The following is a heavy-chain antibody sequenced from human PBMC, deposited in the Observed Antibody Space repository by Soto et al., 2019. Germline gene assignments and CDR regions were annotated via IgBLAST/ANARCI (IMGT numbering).Heavy chain of an antibody. CDR2: IYYSGST. D-gene: IGHD3-3*01. Sequence: SETLSLTCTVSGGSISSGDYYWSWIRQPPGKGLEWIGYIYYSGSTYYNPSLKSRVTISVDTSKNQFSLKLSSVTAADTAVYYCARDVNYDFWSGYYTDYYGMDVWGQGTTVTVSS. V-gene: IGHV4-30-4*01. J-gene: IGHJ6*02. CDR3: ARDVNYDFWSGYYTDYYGMDV. CDR1: GGSISSGDYY.